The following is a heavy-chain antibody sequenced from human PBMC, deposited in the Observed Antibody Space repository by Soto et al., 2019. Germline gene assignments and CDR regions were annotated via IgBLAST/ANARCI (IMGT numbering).Heavy chain of an antibody. D-gene: IGHD3-9*01. Sequence: GXSVKVSCKASGYTFTSYGISWVRQAPGQGLEWMGWISAYNGNTNYAQKLQGRVTMTTDTSTSTAYMELRSLRSDDTAVYYCARDRRYFDPPQGDYWGQGTLVTASS. V-gene: IGHV1-18*04. CDR2: ISAYNGNT. CDR1: GYTFTSYG. CDR3: ARDRRYFDPPQGDY. J-gene: IGHJ4*02.